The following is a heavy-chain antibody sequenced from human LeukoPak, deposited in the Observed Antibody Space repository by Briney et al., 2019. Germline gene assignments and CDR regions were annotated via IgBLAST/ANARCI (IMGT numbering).Heavy chain of an antibody. CDR2: INPSGGST. J-gene: IGHJ4*02. CDR3: ARSPPGYSSGWYLGPFDY. CDR1: GYTFTSYY. D-gene: IGHD6-19*01. Sequence: ASVKVSCKASGYTFTSYYMHWVRQAPGQGLEWMGIINPSGGSTSYAQKFQGRVTMTRDTSTSTVYMELSSLRSEDTAVYYCARSPPGYSSGWYLGPFDYWGQGTLVTVSS. V-gene: IGHV1-46*01.